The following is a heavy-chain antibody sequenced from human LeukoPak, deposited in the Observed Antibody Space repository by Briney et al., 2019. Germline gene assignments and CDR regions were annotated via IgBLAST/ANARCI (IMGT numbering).Heavy chain of an antibody. J-gene: IGHJ4*02. CDR1: GFTFSSYS. V-gene: IGHV3-21*01. Sequence: PGGSLRLSCAASGFTFSSYSMNWVRQAPGKGLEWVSSISSSSSYIYYADSVKGRFTISRDNAKNSLYLQMNSLRAEDTAVYYCARSPRGRDGYNLDYWGQGTLVTVSS. D-gene: IGHD5-24*01. CDR3: ARSPRGRDGYNLDY. CDR2: ISSSSSYI.